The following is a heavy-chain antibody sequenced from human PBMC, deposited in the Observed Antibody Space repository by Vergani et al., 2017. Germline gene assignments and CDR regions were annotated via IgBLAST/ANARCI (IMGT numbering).Heavy chain of an antibody. D-gene: IGHD3-9*01. CDR1: GGSISSSSYY. CDR3: ATEFRGDILTGYYNEGFDY. Sequence: QVQLQQWGAGLLKPSETLSLTCTVSGGSISSSSYYWGWIRQPPGKGLEWIGSIYYSGSTYYNPSLKSRVTISVDTSKNQFSLKLSSVTAADTAVYYCATEFRGDILTGYYNEGFDYWGQGTLVTVSS. V-gene: IGHV4-39*01. J-gene: IGHJ4*02. CDR2: IYYSGST.